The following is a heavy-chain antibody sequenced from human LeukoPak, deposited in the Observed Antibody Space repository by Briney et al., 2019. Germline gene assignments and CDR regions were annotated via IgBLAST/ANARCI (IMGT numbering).Heavy chain of an antibody. CDR2: ISGSRNNT. D-gene: IGHD2-15*01. CDR3: AKELGYCSGGSCPKDY. Sequence: GGSLRLSCAASGFTFNTYGMSWVRQAPGKGLEWVSAISGSRNNTYYADSVKGRFTISRDNSKNTLYLQMNSLRAEDTAVYYCAKELGYCSGGSCPKDYWGQGTLVTVSS. CDR1: GFTFNTYG. J-gene: IGHJ4*02. V-gene: IGHV3-23*01.